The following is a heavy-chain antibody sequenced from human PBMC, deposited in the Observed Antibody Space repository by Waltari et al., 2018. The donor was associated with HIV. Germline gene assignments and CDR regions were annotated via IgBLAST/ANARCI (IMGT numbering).Heavy chain of an antibody. CDR3: TTDVYDGSGGNAFDV. D-gene: IGHD5-12*01. V-gene: IGHV3-15*01. CDR1: GCDFTNAC. CDR2: IKSHSDGGTS. Sequence: EVQLVESGGGLVKPGGSLSLSCAVSGCDFTNACPNWVRQAPGKGLEWIGRIKSHSDGGTSDYAAPLKGRFSISRDDSQRTLFLQISSLMTEDTGVYYCTTDVYDGSGGNAFDVWGQGTMVTVSS. J-gene: IGHJ3*01.